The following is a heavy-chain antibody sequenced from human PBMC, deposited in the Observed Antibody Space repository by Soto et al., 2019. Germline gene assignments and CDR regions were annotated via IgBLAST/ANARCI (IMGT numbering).Heavy chain of an antibody. Sequence: QARGSLRLSCAASGFTFSSYAMSWVRQAPGKGLEWVSAISGSGGSTYYADSVKGRFTISRDNSKNTLYLQMNSLRAEDTAVYYCAKPPPTTISGYYFDYWWQGTLVTV. CDR1: GFTFSSYA. CDR2: ISGSGGST. V-gene: IGHV3-23*01. J-gene: IGHJ4*02. CDR3: AKPPPTTISGYYFDY. D-gene: IGHD3-22*01.